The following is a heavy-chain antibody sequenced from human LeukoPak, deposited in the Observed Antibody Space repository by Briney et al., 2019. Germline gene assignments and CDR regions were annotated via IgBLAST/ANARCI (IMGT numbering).Heavy chain of an antibody. CDR2: INDNGTIT. J-gene: IGHJ4*02. Sequence: AGGSLRLSCAASGFTFSSYCMSWVRQVPGKGLVWVSRINDNGTITKYADSVKGRFTISRDNAKNTLYLQMDTLRAEDTAIYYCTRIFADSTGWAVDFWGQGTLVTVSP. CDR1: GFTFSSYC. CDR3: TRIFADSTGWAVDF. V-gene: IGHV3-74*03. D-gene: IGHD3-22*01.